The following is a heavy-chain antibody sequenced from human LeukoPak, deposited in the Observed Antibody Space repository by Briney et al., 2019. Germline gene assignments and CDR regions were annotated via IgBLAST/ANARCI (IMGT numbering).Heavy chain of an antibody. Sequence: GGSLRLSHAASGFTFSSYAMSWVRQAPGKGLEWVSAISGSGGSTYYADSVKGRFTISRDNSKNTLYLQMNSLRAEDTAVYYCAKRSTGFLVPADYWGQGTLVTVSS. V-gene: IGHV3-23*01. CDR2: ISGSGGST. D-gene: IGHD3-3*01. CDR1: GFTFSSYA. CDR3: AKRSTGFLVPADY. J-gene: IGHJ4*02.